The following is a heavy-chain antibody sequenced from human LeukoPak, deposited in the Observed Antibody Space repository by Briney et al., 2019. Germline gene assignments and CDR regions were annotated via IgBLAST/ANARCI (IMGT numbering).Heavy chain of an antibody. CDR3: ARGWIRLWLRGDYFDY. D-gene: IGHD5-18*01. Sequence: SETLSLTCAVYGGSFSGYYWSWIRQPPGKGLEWIGEINHSGSTNYNPSLKSRVTISVDTSKNQFSLKLSSVTAADTAVYYCARGWIRLWLRGDYFDYWGQGTLVTVSS. V-gene: IGHV4-34*01. CDR2: INHSGST. CDR1: GGSFSGYY. J-gene: IGHJ4*02.